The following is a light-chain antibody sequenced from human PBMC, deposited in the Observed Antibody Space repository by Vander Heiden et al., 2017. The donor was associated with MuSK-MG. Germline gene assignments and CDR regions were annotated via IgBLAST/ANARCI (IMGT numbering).Light chain of an antibody. Sequence: IQRTHSPSSLSASAGDRVTVTCRASQSISTYLNWYQQKPGKAPKLLIYDASSWSSGVPSRFSGSGSGTDFTLTISSLQPEDFATYYCQQSYSTPLTFGGGTKVEIK. CDR1: QSISTY. CDR3: QQSYSTPLT. V-gene: IGKV1-39*01. J-gene: IGKJ4*02. CDR2: DAS.